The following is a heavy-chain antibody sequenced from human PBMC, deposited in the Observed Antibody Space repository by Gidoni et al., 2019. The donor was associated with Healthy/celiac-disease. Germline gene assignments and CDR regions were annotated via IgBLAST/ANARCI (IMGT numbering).Heavy chain of an antibody. J-gene: IGHJ5*02. CDR3: ARESPYYYDSSGSNWFDP. Sequence: QVQLVQSGAEVKKPGASVKVSCKASGYTFTGYYMHWVRQAPGQGLEWMGWINPNSGGTNYAQKLQGRVTMTRDTSSSTAYMELSRLRSDDTAVYYCARESPYYYDSSGSNWFDPWGQGTLVTVSS. D-gene: IGHD3-22*01. CDR1: GYTFTGYY. CDR2: INPNSGGT. V-gene: IGHV1-2*02.